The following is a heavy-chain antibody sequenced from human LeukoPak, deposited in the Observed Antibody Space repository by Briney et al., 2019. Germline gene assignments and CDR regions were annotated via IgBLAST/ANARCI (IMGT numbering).Heavy chain of an antibody. J-gene: IGHJ6*03. Sequence: GGSLRLSCAASGFTFSSYSMNWVRQAPGKGLEWVSYISSSSSTIYYADSVKGRFTISRDNAKNSLYLQMNSLRAEDTAVYYCAREISTVTSYYYYYYMDVWGKGTTVTVSS. CDR3: AREISTVTSYYYYYYMDV. CDR1: GFTFSSYS. D-gene: IGHD4-11*01. V-gene: IGHV3-48*01. CDR2: ISSSSSTI.